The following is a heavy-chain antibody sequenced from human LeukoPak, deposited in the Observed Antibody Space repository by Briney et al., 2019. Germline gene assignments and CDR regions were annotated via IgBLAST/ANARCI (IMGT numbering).Heavy chain of an antibody. J-gene: IGHJ4*02. V-gene: IGHV1-2*02. CDR1: GYTFTGYY. CDR3: AITARITIFGVVTAPLDY. D-gene: IGHD3-3*01. CDR2: INPNSGGT. Sequence: ASVKVSCKASGYTFTGYYMHWVRQAPGQGLGWMGWINPNSGGTNYAQKFQGRVTMTRDTSISTAYMELSRLRSDDTAVYYCAITARITIFGVVTAPLDYWGQGTLVTVSS.